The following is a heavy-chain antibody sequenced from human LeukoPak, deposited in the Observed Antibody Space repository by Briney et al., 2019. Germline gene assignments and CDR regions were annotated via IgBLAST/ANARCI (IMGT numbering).Heavy chain of an antibody. D-gene: IGHD5-18*01. J-gene: IGHJ5*02. Sequence: SVKVSCKASGGTFSSYAISWVRQAPGQGLEWMGGIIPIFGTANYAQKFQGRVTSTADESTSTAYMEQSSLRSEDTAVYYCVRGATRGYSYGPATYNWFDPWDQGTLVTVSS. CDR2: IIPIFGTA. CDR1: GGTFSSYA. V-gene: IGHV1-69*13. CDR3: VRGATRGYSYGPATYNWFDP.